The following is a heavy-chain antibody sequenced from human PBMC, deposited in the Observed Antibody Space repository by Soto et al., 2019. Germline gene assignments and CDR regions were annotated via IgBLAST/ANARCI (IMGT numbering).Heavy chain of an antibody. Sequence: QTGGSLRLSCVASGFTFISSFMGWIRQAPGKGLEWVANINQDGGVTYYVDSVEGRFTISRDNTKDSLYLQMNSLRGEDTAIYYCARYYRGSGRYFFDYWGQGTPVP. CDR2: INQDGGVT. CDR1: GFTFISSF. CDR3: ARYYRGSGRYFFDY. V-gene: IGHV3-7*03. D-gene: IGHD6-19*01. J-gene: IGHJ4*02.